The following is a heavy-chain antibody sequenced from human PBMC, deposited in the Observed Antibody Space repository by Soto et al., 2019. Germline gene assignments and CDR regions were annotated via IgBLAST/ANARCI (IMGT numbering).Heavy chain of an antibody. CDR3: ARGRYGDY. Sequence: QVHLVQSGAEVKKPGASVKVSCKGSGYGFTTYGITWVRQAPGQGLEWMAWISAHNGNTNYAQKLQGRVTVTRDPSTRTAYMELRSLRSDDTAVYYCARGRYGDYSCQGALVTVSS. D-gene: IGHD1-1*01. CDR2: ISAHNGNT. CDR1: GYGFTTYG. J-gene: IGHJ4*02. V-gene: IGHV1-18*01.